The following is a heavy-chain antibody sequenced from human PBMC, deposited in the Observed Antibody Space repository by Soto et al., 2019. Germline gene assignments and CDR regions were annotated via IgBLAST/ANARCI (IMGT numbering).Heavy chain of an antibody. CDR3: ALDMDYYDSSGYNNWFDP. J-gene: IGHJ5*02. V-gene: IGHV4-31*03. CDR1: AGSISSGGYY. D-gene: IGHD3-22*01. CDR2: IYYSGST. Sequence: SQTLSLTRTVSAGSISSGGYYWSWIRQHPGKGLERIGYIYYSGSTYYNPSLKSRVTITVDTSKNQFSLKLSSVTAADTAVYYCALDMDYYDSSGYNNWFDPWGQGTLVTGSS.